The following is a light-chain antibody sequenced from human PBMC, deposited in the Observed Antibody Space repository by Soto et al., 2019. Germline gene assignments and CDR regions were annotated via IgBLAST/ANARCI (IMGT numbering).Light chain of an antibody. CDR3: QSYDSSLSGYVV. J-gene: IGLJ2*01. CDR2: GNS. CDR1: RSNIGAGYD. V-gene: IGLV1-40*01. Sequence: QSVLTQPPSVSGAPGQRVTISCTGSRSNIGAGYDVHWYQQLPGTAPKLLIYGNSNRPSGVPDRFSGSKSGTSAPLAITGLQAEDEADYYCQSYDSSLSGYVVFGGGTKLTVL.